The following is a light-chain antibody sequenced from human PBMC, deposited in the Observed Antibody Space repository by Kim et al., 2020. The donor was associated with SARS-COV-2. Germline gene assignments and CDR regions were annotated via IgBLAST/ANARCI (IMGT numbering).Light chain of an antibody. CDR2: WAS. Sequence: DIVMTQSPDSLAVSLGERATINCKSSQSVLYSSNNKNYLAWYQQKPGQPPKLLIYWASTRESGVSDRFSGSGSGTDFTLTISSLQAEDVAVYDCQQYYSTPPTFGQGTKLEI. J-gene: IGKJ1*01. CDR1: QSVLYSSNNKNY. V-gene: IGKV4-1*01. CDR3: QQYYSTPPT.